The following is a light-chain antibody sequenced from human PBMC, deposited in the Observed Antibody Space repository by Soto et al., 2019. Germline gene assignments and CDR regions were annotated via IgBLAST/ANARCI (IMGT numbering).Light chain of an antibody. CDR2: GAS. Sequence: EIVLTQSPGTLSLSPGEKATLSCRASQSVSSTDLVWYQQKPGQAPMLLIYGASSRASGIPDRFSGSGSGTDFTLTISRLEPEDFAVYYCHPFGNSARTFGQGTEVEV. V-gene: IGKV3-20*01. CDR1: QSVSSTD. J-gene: IGKJ1*01. CDR3: HPFGNSART.